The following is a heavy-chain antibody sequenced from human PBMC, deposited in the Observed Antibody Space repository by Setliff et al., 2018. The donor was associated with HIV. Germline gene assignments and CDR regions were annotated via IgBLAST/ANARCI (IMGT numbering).Heavy chain of an antibody. J-gene: IGHJ4*02. D-gene: IGHD5-12*01. CDR2: IYYGGHT. CDR1: GYSLDSGYY. Sequence: SETLSLTCTVSGYSLDSGYYWAWIRQPPGKGPEWIGSIYYGGHTYHNPSLKSRVTISVHTSKNLLSLSLISVTAADTAIYYCARRSGGYDMFFDSWGQGMQVTVPQ. CDR3: ARRSGGYDMFFDS. V-gene: IGHV4-38-2*02.